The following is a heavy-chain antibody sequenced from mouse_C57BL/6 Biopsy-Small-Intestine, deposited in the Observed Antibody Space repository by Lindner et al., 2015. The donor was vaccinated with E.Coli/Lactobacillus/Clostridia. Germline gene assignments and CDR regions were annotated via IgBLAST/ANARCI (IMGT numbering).Heavy chain of an antibody. J-gene: IGHJ3*01. CDR3: ARDTGGTYRPGEDY. V-gene: IGHV1-74*01. Sequence: SVKVVLQGSGGSFTNYAISWVRQAPGQGLEWMGRIIPIINIGDYAHKFQAKVSISADRSTSTAYMELSSLTSEDTAVYYCARDTGGTYRPGEDYWGQGTLVTVS. D-gene: IGHD3-1*01. CDR2: IIPIINIG. CDR1: GGSFTNYA.